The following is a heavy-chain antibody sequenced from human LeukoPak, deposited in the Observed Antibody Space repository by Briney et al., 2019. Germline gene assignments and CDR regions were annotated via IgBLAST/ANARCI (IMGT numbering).Heavy chain of an antibody. CDR3: ARGPPWIQLWSSGIDY. J-gene: IGHJ4*02. CDR1: GFTFSSYW. Sequence: GGSLRLSCAASGFTFSSYWMSWVRQAPGKGLEWVANIKQDGSEKYYVDSVKGRFTISRDNAKNSLYLQMNSLRAEDTALYYCARGPPWIQLWSSGIDYWGQGTLVTVSS. D-gene: IGHD5-18*01. CDR2: IKQDGSEK. V-gene: IGHV3-7*03.